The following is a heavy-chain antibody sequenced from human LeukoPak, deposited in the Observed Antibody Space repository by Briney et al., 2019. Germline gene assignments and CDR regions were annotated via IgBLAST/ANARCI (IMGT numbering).Heavy chain of an antibody. CDR3: ARNAAVTNPSYYFDY. CDR1: GFTFSNAW. D-gene: IGHD4-17*01. V-gene: IGHV4-34*01. J-gene: IGHJ4*02. CDR2: INHSGST. Sequence: GSLRLSCAASGFTFSNAWMNWIRQPPGKGLEWIGEINHSGSTNYNPSLKSRVTISVDTSKNQFSLKLSSVTAADTAVYYRARNAAVTNPSYYFDYWGQGTLVTVSS.